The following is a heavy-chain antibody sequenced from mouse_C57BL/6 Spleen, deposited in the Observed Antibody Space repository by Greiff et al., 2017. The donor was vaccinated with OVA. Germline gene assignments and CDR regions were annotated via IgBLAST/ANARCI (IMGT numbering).Heavy chain of an antibody. CDR3: AREDYDEDWFAY. J-gene: IGHJ3*01. CDR1: GYTFTSYW. CDR2: IDPSDSYT. V-gene: IGHV1-69*01. D-gene: IGHD2-4*01. Sequence: VQLQQPGAELVMPGASVKLSCKASGYTFTSYWMHWVKQRPGQGLEWIGEIDPSDSYTNYNQKFKGKSTLTVDKSSSTAYMQLSSLTSEDSAVYYCAREDYDEDWFAYWGQGTLVTVSA.